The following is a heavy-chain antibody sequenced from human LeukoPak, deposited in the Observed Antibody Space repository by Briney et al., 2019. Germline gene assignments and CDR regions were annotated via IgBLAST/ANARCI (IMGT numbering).Heavy chain of an antibody. CDR1: GITFSTYW. V-gene: IGHV3-74*01. CDR3: ARISSDSISYYDH. Sequence: GGSLRLSCAGSGITFSTYWMHWVRQAPGKGLVWVSRINSEGSTISYADSVKDRFTISRDNAKNTLFLQMNSLRAEDTAVYYCARISSDSISYYDHWGQGTLDTVSS. D-gene: IGHD3-22*01. J-gene: IGHJ4*02. CDR2: INSEGSTI.